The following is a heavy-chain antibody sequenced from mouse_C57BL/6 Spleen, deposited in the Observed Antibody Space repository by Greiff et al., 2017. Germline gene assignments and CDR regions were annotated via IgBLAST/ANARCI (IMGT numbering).Heavy chain of an antibody. Sequence: VQLQQPGAELVKPGASVKLSCKASGYTFTSYWMHWVKQRPGQGLEWIGMIHPNNGSTKYNEKLKSKATLTVDTSSSTAYMQLSSLTSENSAVYYCARGGREHYWGQGTTLTVSS. J-gene: IGHJ2*01. CDR2: IHPNNGST. V-gene: IGHV1-64*01. CDR1: GYTFTSYW. CDR3: ARGGREHY. D-gene: IGHD3-3*01.